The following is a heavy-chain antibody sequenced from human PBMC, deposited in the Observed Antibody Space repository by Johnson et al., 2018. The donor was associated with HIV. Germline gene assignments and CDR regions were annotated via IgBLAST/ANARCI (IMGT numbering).Heavy chain of an antibody. V-gene: IGHV3-20*04. Sequence: VQLVESGGGLVQPGRSLRLSCAASGFTFDDYGMSWVRQVPGKGLEWVSRIDTDGSRTSYADSVKGRFTISRDNAKNSLYVQMNSLRAEDTGVYYCARYTSGWYIGADAFDIWGQGTMVTVSS. CDR3: ARYTSGWYIGADAFDI. J-gene: IGHJ3*02. D-gene: IGHD6-19*01. CDR2: IDTDGSRT. CDR1: GFTFDDYG.